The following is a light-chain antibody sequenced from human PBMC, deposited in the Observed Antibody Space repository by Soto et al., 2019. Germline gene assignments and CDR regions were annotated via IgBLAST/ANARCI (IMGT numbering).Light chain of an antibody. CDR2: AAS. Sequence: EIVMTQSPATLSVSPGERATLSCRASQSVSSNLAWYQQKPGQAPRLLIYAASTRATGIPARFSGSGSGTEFTLTISSLQSEDFAVYYCQQSNNWPFYTFGQGTKLEIK. J-gene: IGKJ2*01. CDR3: QQSNNWPFYT. CDR1: QSVSSN. V-gene: IGKV3-15*01.